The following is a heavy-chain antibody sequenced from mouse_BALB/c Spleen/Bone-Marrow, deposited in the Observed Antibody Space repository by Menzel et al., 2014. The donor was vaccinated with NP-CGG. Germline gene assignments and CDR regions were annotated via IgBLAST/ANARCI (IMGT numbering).Heavy chain of an antibody. V-gene: IGHV1-55*01. CDR3: ARCSQTGLHAH. CDR2: IYPGSGCT. CDR1: GYNFTRYW. J-gene: IGHJ3*01. Sequence: VLLQQSVAELVQHGTWVKLCCKASGYNFTRYWINWVKLWPGQGLGWIGDIYPGSGCTKYNEKFKSKARLTVDTSSSTAYMQPSSLPSKDSALQYCARCSQTGLHAHWSRATLVTV. D-gene: IGHD3-1*01.